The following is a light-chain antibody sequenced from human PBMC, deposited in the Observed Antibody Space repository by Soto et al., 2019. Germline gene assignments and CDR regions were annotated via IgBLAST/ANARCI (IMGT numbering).Light chain of an antibody. CDR2: ANI. Sequence: QPVLTQPPSVSGAPGQSIIISCTGSNSNIGAGIDVHWYQHLPGTAPKLLIFANINRPSGVPHRFSGSKSGTSASLAITGLQPEDEAVYYCQSYDNNLTVFGGGTKVTVL. CDR1: NSNIGAGID. V-gene: IGLV1-40*01. CDR3: QSYDNNLTV. J-gene: IGLJ3*02.